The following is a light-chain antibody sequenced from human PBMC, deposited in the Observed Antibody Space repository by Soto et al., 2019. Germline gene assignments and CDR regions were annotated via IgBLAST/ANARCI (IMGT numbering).Light chain of an antibody. V-gene: IGKV1-39*01. J-gene: IGKJ2*01. CDR1: QSISTY. CDR2: AAS. CDR3: QQSYTTPYT. Sequence: DIQMTQSPSSLSASVGDRVTITCRASQSISTYLNWYQHKPGKPPKLLIYAASSLQSGVPSRFSGSGSGTDLTLTISSLQPEDFATYYCQQSYTTPYTFGRGTKLEIK.